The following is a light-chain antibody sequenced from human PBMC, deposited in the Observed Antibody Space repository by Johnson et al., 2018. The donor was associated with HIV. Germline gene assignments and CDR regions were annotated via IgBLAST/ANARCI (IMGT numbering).Light chain of an antibody. CDR3: GTWDSSLSVYV. CDR2: DKN. CDR1: SSTIGTNY. Sequence: QSVLTQPPSVSAAPGQKVTISCSGSSSTIGTNYVSWYQQFPGTAPKLLIFDKNKRPSGIPDRFSGSKSGTSATLGITGLQTGDDADYYCGTWDSSLSVYVFGTGTKVTVL. J-gene: IGLJ1*01. V-gene: IGLV1-51*01.